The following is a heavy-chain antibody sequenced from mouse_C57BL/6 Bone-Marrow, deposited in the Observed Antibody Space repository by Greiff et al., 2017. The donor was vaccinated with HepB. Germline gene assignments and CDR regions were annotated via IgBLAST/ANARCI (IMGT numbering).Heavy chain of an antibody. D-gene: IGHD1-1*01. CDR3: ARKTYYGSSHYAMDY. CDR1: GYTFTSYW. CDR2: IDPSDSET. J-gene: IGHJ4*01. V-gene: IGHV1-52*01. Sequence: QVQLQQSGAELVRPGSSVKLSCKASGYTFTSYWMHWVKQRPIQGLEWIGNIDPSDSETHYNQKFKDKATLTVDKSSSTAYMQLSSLTSEDSAVYYCARKTYYGSSHYAMDYWGQGTSVTVSS.